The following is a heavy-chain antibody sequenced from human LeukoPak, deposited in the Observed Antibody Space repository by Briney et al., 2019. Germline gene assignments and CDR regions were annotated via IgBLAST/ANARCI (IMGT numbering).Heavy chain of an antibody. D-gene: IGHD3-22*01. V-gene: IGHV3-23*01. J-gene: IGHJ6*03. CDR3: AKDHYYDSSGYYHFYYYYMDV. Sequence: GGSLRLSCAASGSTFSSYAMSWVRQAPGTGLEWVSAISGSGGSTYYADSVKGRFTISRDNSKNTLYLQMNSLRAEDTAVYYCAKDHYYDSSGYYHFYYYYMDVWGKGTTVTVSS. CDR1: GSTFSSYA. CDR2: ISGSGGST.